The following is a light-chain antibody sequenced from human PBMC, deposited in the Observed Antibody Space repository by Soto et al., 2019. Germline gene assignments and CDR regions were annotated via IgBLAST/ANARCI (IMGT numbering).Light chain of an antibody. CDR1: QSVNSRF. CDR3: QQYGDAPPNT. Sequence: EIVLTQSPGTLSLSPGESATLSCRASQSVNSRFLAWYQHKPGQAPRLLIYAASTMATGIPDRFSGSASGTDCTRTISRLEPEDFAVYYCQQYGDAPPNTCGQGTKLEIK. J-gene: IGKJ2*01. CDR2: AAS. V-gene: IGKV3-20*01.